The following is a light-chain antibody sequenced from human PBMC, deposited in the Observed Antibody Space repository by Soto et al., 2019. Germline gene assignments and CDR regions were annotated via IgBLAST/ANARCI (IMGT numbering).Light chain of an antibody. Sequence: QSALTQPASVSGSPGQSITISCTGNSSDVGSYNLVSWYQQHPGKAPKLMIYEGSKRPSGVSNRFSGSKSGNTASLTISGLQAEDEADYYCCSYAGSSTWVFGGRTKLTVL. CDR2: EGS. V-gene: IGLV2-23*01. CDR3: CSYAGSSTWV. J-gene: IGLJ3*02. CDR1: SSDVGSYNL.